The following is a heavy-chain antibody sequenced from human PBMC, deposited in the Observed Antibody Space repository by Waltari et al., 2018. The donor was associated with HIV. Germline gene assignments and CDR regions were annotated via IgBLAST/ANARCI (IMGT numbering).Heavy chain of an antibody. CDR1: GGHISSSSYY. Sequence: QLQLQESGPGLVKPSETLSLTCTVPGGHISSSSYYWRWIRQPPGKGLEWIGSIYYSGSTYYNPSLKSRVTISVDTSKNQFSLKLSSVTAADTAMYYCARGNYCSGGSCYFDYWGQGTLVTVSS. D-gene: IGHD2-15*01. V-gene: IGHV4-39*07. CDR2: IYYSGST. CDR3: ARGNYCSGGSCYFDY. J-gene: IGHJ4*02.